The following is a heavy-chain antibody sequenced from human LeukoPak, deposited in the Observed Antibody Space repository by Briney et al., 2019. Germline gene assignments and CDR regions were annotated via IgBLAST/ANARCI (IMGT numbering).Heavy chain of an antibody. V-gene: IGHV4-59*01. CDR3: ARDLVWFGEVPSNWFDP. J-gene: IGHJ5*02. Sequence: ASETLSLTCTVSGDSISSYYWSWIRQPPGKGLEWIGYIYYSGSTNYNPSLKSRVTISLDTSKNQFSLKLTSVTAADTAVYYCARDLVWFGEVPSNWFDPWGQGTLVTVSS. D-gene: IGHD3-10*01. CDR1: GDSISSYY. CDR2: IYYSGST.